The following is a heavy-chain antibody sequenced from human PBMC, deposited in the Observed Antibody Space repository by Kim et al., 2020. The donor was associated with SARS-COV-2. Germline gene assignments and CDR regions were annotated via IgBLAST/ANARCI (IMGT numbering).Heavy chain of an antibody. CDR3: ARYPRRRTSTTSYYMDV. Sequence: GGSLRLSCETSGFTFNNYGMHWVRQAPGKGLEWVAGIWYDGSHQYYADSVKGRFTISRDNSRNTLWLQMNSLIADDTAVYFCARYPRRRTSTTSYYMDVWGEGTTVAVSS. CDR2: IWYDGSHQ. D-gene: IGHD2-2*01. CDR1: GFTFNNYG. J-gene: IGHJ6*03. V-gene: IGHV3-33*01.